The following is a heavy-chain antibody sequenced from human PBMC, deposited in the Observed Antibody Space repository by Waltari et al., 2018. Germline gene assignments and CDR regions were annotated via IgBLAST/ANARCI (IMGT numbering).Heavy chain of an antibody. Sequence: QVQLVQSGAEVKKPGASVKVYCKASGYTFTSYAMHWVRQAPGQRLEWMGWINAGNGNTKYSQKFQGRVTITRDTSASTAYMELSSLRSEDTAVYYCARERLAAAGSGPYFDYWGQGTLVTVSS. J-gene: IGHJ4*02. D-gene: IGHD6-13*01. CDR3: ARERLAAAGSGPYFDY. V-gene: IGHV1-3*01. CDR2: INAGNGNT. CDR1: GYTFTSYA.